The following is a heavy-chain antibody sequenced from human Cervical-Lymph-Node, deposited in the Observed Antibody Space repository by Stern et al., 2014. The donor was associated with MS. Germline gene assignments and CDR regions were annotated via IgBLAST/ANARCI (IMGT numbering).Heavy chain of an antibody. CDR1: GGSFTNRDY. J-gene: IGHJ2*01. V-gene: IGHV4-39*02. CDR3: ARGVTAVTNYVPNWCFDL. Sequence: QVQLVESGPGLVKPSETLSLTCTVSGGSFTNRDYWGWIRQSPGKGLEWIGSVYYSGITYYRPALQSRATISIDTYRNPFFLSLTSGTATDTAVYFCARGVTAVTNYVPNWCFDLWGRGTLVTVSS. CDR2: VYYSGIT. D-gene: IGHD2-21*02.